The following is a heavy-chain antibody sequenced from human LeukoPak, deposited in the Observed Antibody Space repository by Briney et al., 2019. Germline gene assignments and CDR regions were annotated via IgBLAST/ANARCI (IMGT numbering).Heavy chain of an antibody. CDR1: GFAFSSYS. J-gene: IGHJ6*02. CDR3: ARAGPPYCSSTSCDGMDV. D-gene: IGHD2-2*01. CDR2: ISSSSYI. V-gene: IGHV3-21*01. Sequence: TTGGSLRLSCAASGFAFSSYSMNWVRQAPGKGLEWVSSISSSSYIYYADSVKGRFTISRDNAKNSLYLQMNSLRAEDTAVYYCARAGPPYCSSTSCDGMDVWGQGTTVTVSS.